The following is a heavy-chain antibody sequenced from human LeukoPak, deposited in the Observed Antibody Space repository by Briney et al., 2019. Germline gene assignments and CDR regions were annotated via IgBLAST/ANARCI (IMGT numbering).Heavy chain of an antibody. CDR2: IYYSGST. J-gene: IGHJ3*02. V-gene: IGHV4-31*03. CDR1: GGSISSGGYY. CDR3: ARDPSIAAASRAFDI. D-gene: IGHD6-13*01. Sequence: SQTLSLTCTVSGGSISSGGYYWSWIRQHPGKGLEWIGYIYYSGSTYYNPSLKSRVTISVDTSKNQFSLKLSSVTAADAAVYYCARDPSIAAASRAFDIWGQGTMVTVSS.